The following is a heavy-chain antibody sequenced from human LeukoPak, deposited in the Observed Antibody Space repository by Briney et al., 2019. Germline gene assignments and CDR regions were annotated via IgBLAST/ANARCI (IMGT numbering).Heavy chain of an antibody. CDR3: ARDGGDGFYYDSSGYHFDY. V-gene: IGHV3-21*01. CDR1: GFTFNSYA. D-gene: IGHD3-22*01. J-gene: IGHJ4*02. CDR2: ISSSSSYI. Sequence: GGALRLSCAASGFTFNSYAMSWVRQAPGKGLEWVSSISSSSSYIYYADSVKGRFTISRDNAKNSLYLQMNSLRAEDTAVYYCARDGGDGFYYDSSGYHFDYWGQGTLVTVSS.